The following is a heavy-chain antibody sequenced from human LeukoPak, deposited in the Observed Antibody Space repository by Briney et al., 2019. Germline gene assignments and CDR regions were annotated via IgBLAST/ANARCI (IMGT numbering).Heavy chain of an antibody. CDR1: GGSFSGYY. D-gene: IGHD5-12*01. CDR2: INHSGST. CDR3: ARGGHRPPKWLRIIPYYFDY. V-gene: IGHV4-34*01. J-gene: IGHJ4*02. Sequence: SETLSLTCAVYGGSFSGYYWSWIRQPPGKGLEWIGEINHSGSTNYNPSLKSRVTISVDTSKNQFSLKLSSVTAADTAVYYCARGGHRPPKWLRIIPYYFDYWGQGTLVTVSS.